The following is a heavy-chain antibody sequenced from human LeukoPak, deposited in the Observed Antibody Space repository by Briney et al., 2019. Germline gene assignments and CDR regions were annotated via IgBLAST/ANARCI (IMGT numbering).Heavy chain of an antibody. Sequence: ASVKVSCKASGYTFTSYGISWVRQAPGQGLEWMGWISAYNGNTNYAQKLQGRVTMTTDTSTSTAYMELRSLRSDDTAVYYCARDHNAEGIPTYYYYGMDVWGQGTTVTVSS. CDR1: GYTFTSYG. CDR3: ARDHNAEGIPTYYYYGMDV. D-gene: IGHD1-14*01. V-gene: IGHV1-18*01. CDR2: ISAYNGNT. J-gene: IGHJ6*02.